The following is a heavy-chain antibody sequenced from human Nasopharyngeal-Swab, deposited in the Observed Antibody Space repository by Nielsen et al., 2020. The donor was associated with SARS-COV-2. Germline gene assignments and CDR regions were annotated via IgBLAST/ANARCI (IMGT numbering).Heavy chain of an antibody. J-gene: IGHJ4*02. D-gene: IGHD3-10*01. CDR2: ISSSSSYI. CDR3: ARVGVRGVIPD. Sequence: GESLKISCAASGFTFSSYTMNWVRQAPGKGLEWVSSISSSSSYIYYADSAKGRFTISRDNAKNSLYQQMNSLRAEDTAVYYCARVGVRGVIPDWGQGTLVTVSS. V-gene: IGHV3-21*01. CDR1: GFTFSSYT.